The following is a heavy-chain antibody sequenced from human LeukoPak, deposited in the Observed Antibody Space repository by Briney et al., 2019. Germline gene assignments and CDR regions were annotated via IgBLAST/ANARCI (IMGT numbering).Heavy chain of an antibody. J-gene: IGHJ4*02. CDR3: ARRGSLTGNFDY. V-gene: IGHV4-59*08. Sequence: RSPETLSLTCTVSGGSISSYYWSWIRQPPGKGLEWIGYIYYSGSTNYNPSLKSRVTISVDTSKNQFSLKLSSVTAADTAVYYCARRGSLTGNFDYWGQGTLVTVSS. CDR1: GGSISSYY. D-gene: IGHD3-16*01. CDR2: IYYSGST.